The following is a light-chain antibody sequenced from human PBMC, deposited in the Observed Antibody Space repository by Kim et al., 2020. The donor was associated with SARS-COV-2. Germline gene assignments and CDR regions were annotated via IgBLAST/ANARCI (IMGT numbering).Light chain of an antibody. CDR3: QQYRYSPIT. J-gene: IGKJ5*01. V-gene: IGKV3-20*01. Sequence: SPGERATLSFRASQSIGSNYLAWYQQKPGQAPRVVIFGSFNRATAVPDRFSGSGSGTDFTLTISRLDPDDFAVYYCQQYRYSPITFGQGTRLEIK. CDR1: QSIGSNY. CDR2: GSF.